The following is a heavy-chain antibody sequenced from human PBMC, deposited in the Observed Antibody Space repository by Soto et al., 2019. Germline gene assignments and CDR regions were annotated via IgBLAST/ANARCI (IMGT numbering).Heavy chain of an antibody. CDR3: AKDRVAAAGTPLYFDY. CDR1: GFTFSSYG. J-gene: IGHJ4*02. CDR2: ISYDGSNK. Sequence: QVQLVESGGGVVQPGRSLRLSCAASGFTFSSYGMHWVRQAPGKGLEWVAVISYDGSNKYYEDSVKGRFTISRDNSKNTLYLQMNSLRAEDTAVYYCAKDRVAAAGTPLYFDYWGQGTLVTVSS. D-gene: IGHD6-13*01. V-gene: IGHV3-30*18.